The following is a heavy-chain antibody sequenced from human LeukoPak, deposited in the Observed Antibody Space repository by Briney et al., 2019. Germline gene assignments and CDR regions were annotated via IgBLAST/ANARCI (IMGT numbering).Heavy chain of an antibody. CDR3: CRFTISGVVDVFDI. Sequence: GGSLRLSCTASGFTFGDYAMSWVRRAPGKGLECVGFIRSKTYGGTTEYAASVKGRFTISRDDYKSTAYLQMSSLKTEDTAVYYSCRFTISGVVDVFDIWGQGTMVTVSS. V-gene: IGHV3-49*04. CDR2: IRSKTYGGTT. CDR1: GFTFGDYA. D-gene: IGHD3-3*01. J-gene: IGHJ3*02.